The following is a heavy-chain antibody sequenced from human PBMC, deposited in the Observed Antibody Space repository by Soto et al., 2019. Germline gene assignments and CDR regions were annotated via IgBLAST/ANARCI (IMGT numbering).Heavy chain of an antibody. V-gene: IGHV5-51*01. CDR3: AKINTGLDY. CDR1: GYSFSNYW. J-gene: IGHJ4*02. CDR2: IYLVDSNT. D-gene: IGHD2-8*02. Sequence: NNPGESLKISCKGSGYSFSNYWIGWVRQMPEKGLVWMGIIYLVDSNTKSSPSFQGQVTISVDKSISIAYLQWSSLKASDTAIYYCAKINTGLDYWGQGTLVTVSS.